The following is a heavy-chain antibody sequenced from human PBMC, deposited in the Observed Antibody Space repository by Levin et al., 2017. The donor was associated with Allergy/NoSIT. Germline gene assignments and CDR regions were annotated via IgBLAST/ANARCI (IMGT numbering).Heavy chain of an antibody. CDR3: VRGLGDF. CDR1: GFMFSHYW. CDR2: VNSDMSLT. J-gene: IGHJ4*02. Sequence: GGSLRLSCEASGFMFSHYWMHWVRQDSGRGLVWVARVNSDMSLTTYADSVKGRFAISRDNTKNTLYLQMNTLRDEDTAVYYCVRGLGDFWGRGTLVTVSS. V-gene: IGHV3-74*01. D-gene: IGHD3-3*01.